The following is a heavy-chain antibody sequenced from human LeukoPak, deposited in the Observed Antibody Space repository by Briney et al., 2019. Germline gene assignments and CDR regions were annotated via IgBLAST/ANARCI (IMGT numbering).Heavy chain of an antibody. D-gene: IGHD3-16*01. V-gene: IGHV3-11*01. Sequence: GGSLRLSCAASGFTFSYYYMSWIRQAPGKGLEWVSYISSSGTTIYYADSVRGRFTISRDNAKNSLYLQMNSLRAEDTAVYYCARDLFGMAYYFDYWGQGTLVTVSS. CDR3: ARDLFGMAYYFDY. J-gene: IGHJ4*02. CDR2: ISSSGTTI. CDR1: GFTFSYYY.